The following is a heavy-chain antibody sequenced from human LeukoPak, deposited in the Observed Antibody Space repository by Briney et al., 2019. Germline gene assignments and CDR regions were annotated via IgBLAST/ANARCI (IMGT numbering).Heavy chain of an antibody. Sequence: TSETLSLTCTVSGGSISSSSYYWGWIRQPPGMGLEWIGNMYYSGSTYYNPSLKSRVTISADTSKNQFSLKLTCVTAADTAVYYCARHGYYGSEIDYWGQGTLVTVSS. CDR2: MYYSGST. CDR3: ARHGYYGSEIDY. J-gene: IGHJ4*02. CDR1: GGSISSSSYY. V-gene: IGHV4-39*01. D-gene: IGHD3-10*01.